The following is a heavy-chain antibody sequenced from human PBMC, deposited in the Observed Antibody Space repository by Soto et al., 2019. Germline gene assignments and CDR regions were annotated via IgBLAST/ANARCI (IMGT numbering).Heavy chain of an antibody. CDR3: ASRITILGVSSVFLGGTDG. CDR2: INHSGST. Sequence: SEALSLTCAGYGWPFLGYYWSWIRQPPGTGLEWIGEINHSGSTNYNPSLKSRVTISVDTAKNQFSLKLSSVTAADTAVYYCASRITILGVSSVFLGGTDGCGTVTRVTVSS. V-gene: IGHV4-34*01. J-gene: IGHJ6*04. CDR1: GWPFLGYY. D-gene: IGHD3-3*01.